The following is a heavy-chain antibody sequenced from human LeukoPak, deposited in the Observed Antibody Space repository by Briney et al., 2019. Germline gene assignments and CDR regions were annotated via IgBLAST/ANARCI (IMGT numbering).Heavy chain of an antibody. J-gene: IGHJ4*02. V-gene: IGHV1-2*06. CDR2: INPNSGGT. D-gene: IGHD6-13*01. CDR3: ARVSFGYSHSGLDY. Sequence: ASVKVSCKASGYTFTGYYMHWVRQAPGQGLEWMGRINPNSGGTNYAQKFQGRVTMTRDTSISTAYMELSRLRSDDTAVYYCARVSFGYSHSGLDYWGQGTLVTVYS. CDR1: GYTFTGYY.